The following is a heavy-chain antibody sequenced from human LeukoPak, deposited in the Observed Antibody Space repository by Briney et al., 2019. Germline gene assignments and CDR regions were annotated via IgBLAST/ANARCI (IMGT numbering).Heavy chain of an antibody. J-gene: IGHJ4*02. V-gene: IGHV1-69*13. Sequence: SVKVSCKASGYTFTSYGINWVRQAPGQGLEWMGGIIPIFGTSNYAQKFQGRVTITADESTSTAYMELSSLRSEDTAVYYCASLGGGSTVTTYLNYWGQGTLVTVSS. CDR3: ASLGGGSTVTTYLNY. D-gene: IGHD4-17*01. CDR2: IIPIFGTS. CDR1: GYTFTSYG.